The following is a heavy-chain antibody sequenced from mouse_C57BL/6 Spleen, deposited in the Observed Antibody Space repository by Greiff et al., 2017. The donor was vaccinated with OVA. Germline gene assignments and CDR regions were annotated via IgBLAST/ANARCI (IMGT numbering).Heavy chain of an antibody. CDR3: ARSPIYYAMDY. D-gene: IGHD6-5*01. CDR1: GYTFTSYW. Sequence: QVQLQQPGAELVRPGTSVKLSCKASGYTFTSYWLHWVQQRPGQGLEWIGVIDPSDSYTNYNQKFKGKATLTVDTSSSTAYMQLSSLTSEDSAVYYCARSPIYYAMDYWGQGTSVTVSS. J-gene: IGHJ4*01. CDR2: IDPSDSYT. V-gene: IGHV1-59*01.